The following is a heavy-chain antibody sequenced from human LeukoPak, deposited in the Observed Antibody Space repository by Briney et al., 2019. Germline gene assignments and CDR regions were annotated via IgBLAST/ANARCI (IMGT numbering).Heavy chain of an antibody. CDR2: IGTAGDT. Sequence: GGSLRLSCAASGFTFSSYDMHWVRQATGKGLEWVSAIGTAGDTYYPGSVKGRFTISRENAKNSLYLQMNSLRAGDTAVYYCARVSIAAAGTLAPSFDYWGQGTLVTVSS. V-gene: IGHV3-13*01. CDR3: ARVSIAAAGTLAPSFDY. CDR1: GFTFSSYD. D-gene: IGHD6-13*01. J-gene: IGHJ4*02.